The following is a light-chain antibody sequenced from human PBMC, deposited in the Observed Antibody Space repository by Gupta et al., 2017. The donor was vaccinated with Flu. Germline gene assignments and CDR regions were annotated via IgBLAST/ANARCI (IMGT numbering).Light chain of an antibody. CDR2: KAS. CDR3: QQEKNSPIT. J-gene: IGKJ4*01. V-gene: IGKV1-5*03. Sequence: DIQMTQSPSTLSASVGDRVTITCRATQNIDTWLAWYQQKPGKAPKLVVFKASTLQSGVPARFNGSGSGTEFTLTSSSLQPDDVATYYCQQEKNSPITFGGGTAVEIK. CDR1: QNIDTW.